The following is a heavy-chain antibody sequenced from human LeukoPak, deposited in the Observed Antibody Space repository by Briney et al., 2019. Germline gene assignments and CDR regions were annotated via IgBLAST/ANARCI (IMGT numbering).Heavy chain of an antibody. CDR1: GYTFTSYY. CDR3: ARGLGGSLNSHNWFDP. D-gene: IGHD2-15*01. J-gene: IGHJ5*02. CDR2: INPSGGST. Sequence: GASVKVSCKASGYTFTSYYMHWVRQAPGQGLEWMGIINPSGGSTSYAQKFQGRVTMTRDTSTSTVYMELSSLRSEDTAVYYCARGLGGSLNSHNWFDPWGQGTLVTVSS. V-gene: IGHV1-46*01.